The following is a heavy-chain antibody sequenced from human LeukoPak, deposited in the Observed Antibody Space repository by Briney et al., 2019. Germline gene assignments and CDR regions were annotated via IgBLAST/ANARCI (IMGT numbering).Heavy chain of an antibody. CDR2: INHSGST. Sequence: SETLSLTCAVYGGSFSGYYWSWIRQPPGKGLEWIGEINHSGSTNYNPSLKSRVTISVDTSKNQFSLKLSSVTAADTAVYYCARETYSSLNWFDPWGQGTLVTVSS. CDR1: GGSFSGYY. V-gene: IGHV4-34*01. CDR3: ARETYSSLNWFDP. J-gene: IGHJ5*02. D-gene: IGHD6-13*01.